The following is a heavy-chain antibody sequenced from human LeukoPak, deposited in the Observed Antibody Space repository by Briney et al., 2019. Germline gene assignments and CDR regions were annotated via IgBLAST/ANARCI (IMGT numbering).Heavy chain of an antibody. D-gene: IGHD4-17*01. CDR1: GFTFSSYA. J-gene: IGHJ4*02. CDR2: TSGSGGST. V-gene: IGHV3-23*01. CDR3: ARGEPLTVTTSDYFDY. Sequence: GGSLRLSCAASGFTFSSYAMSWVRQAPGKGLEWVSATSGSGGSTYYADSVKGRFTISRDNSKNTLYLHMNSLRAEDTAVYYCARGEPLTVTTSDYFDYWGQGTLVTVSS.